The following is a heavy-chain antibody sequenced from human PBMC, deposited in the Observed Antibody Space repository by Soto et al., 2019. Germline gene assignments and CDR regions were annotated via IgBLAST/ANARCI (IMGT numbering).Heavy chain of an antibody. J-gene: IGHJ4*02. CDR2: ISAYNGNT. CDR3: ARGPRNSYYDFWSGYFPFED. Sequence: ASVKVSCKASGYTFTSYGISWVRQAPGQGLEWMGWISAYNGNTNYAQKLQGRVTMTTDTSTSTAYMELRSLRSDDTAVYYCARGPRNSYYDFWSGYFPFEDWGQGTLVTVSS. V-gene: IGHV1-18*01. CDR1: GYTFTSYG. D-gene: IGHD3-3*01.